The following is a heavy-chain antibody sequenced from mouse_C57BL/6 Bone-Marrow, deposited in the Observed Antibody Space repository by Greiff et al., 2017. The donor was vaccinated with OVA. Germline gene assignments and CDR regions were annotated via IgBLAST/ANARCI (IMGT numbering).Heavy chain of an antibody. CDR3: AREGGAY. J-gene: IGHJ3*01. Sequence: EVQLQQSGPVLVKPGASVKMSCKASGYTFTDYSMNWVKQSHGKSLEWIGVINPYNGGTSSNQKFKGKATLTDDKSSSPAYMELNGLTSEDSAVYYCAREGGAYWGQGTLVTVSA. V-gene: IGHV1-19*01. CDR1: GYTFTDYS. CDR2: INPYNGGT.